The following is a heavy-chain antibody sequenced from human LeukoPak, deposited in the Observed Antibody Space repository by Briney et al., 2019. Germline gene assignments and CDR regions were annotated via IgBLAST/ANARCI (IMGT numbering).Heavy chain of an antibody. J-gene: IGHJ6*03. CDR1: GGTFSSYA. D-gene: IGHD1-26*01. V-gene: IGHV1-69*01. CDR3: ARDYGGSYQDYYYYMDV. Sequence: SVKVSCKASGGTFSSYAISWVRQAPGQGLEWMGGIIPIFGTANYAQKFQGRVTITADESTSTAYMELSSLRSEDTAVYYCARDYGGSYQDYYYYMDVWGKGTTVTVSS. CDR2: IIPIFGTA.